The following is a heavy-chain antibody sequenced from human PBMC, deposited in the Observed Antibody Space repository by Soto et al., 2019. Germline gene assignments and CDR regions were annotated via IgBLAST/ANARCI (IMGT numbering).Heavy chain of an antibody. CDR3: AGDASRAVGTTTGDYGMDV. V-gene: IGHV1-69*01. Sequence: QVQLVQSGAEVKKPGSSVKVSCKASGGTFSSFAISWVRQAPGQRLEWMGGIIPIFGTDKYAQKCQGRVTISADESTGTAYMELSSLRSDDTAVYYCAGDASRAVGTTTGDYGMDVWGQGTTVTVSS. CDR1: GGTFSSFA. J-gene: IGHJ6*02. CDR2: IIPIFGTD. D-gene: IGHD1-26*01.